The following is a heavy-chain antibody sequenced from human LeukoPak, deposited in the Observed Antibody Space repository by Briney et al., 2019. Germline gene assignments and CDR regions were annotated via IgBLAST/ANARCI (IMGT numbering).Heavy chain of an antibody. Sequence: ASVKVSCKASGYTFTSYGISWVRQAPGQGLEWMGWISAYNGNTNYAQKLQGRVTMTTDTSTSTAYMELRSLRSDDTAVYYCARERCSGGSCYGGIDYWGQGTLVTVSS. CDR2: ISAYNGNT. D-gene: IGHD2-15*01. V-gene: IGHV1-18*01. CDR1: GYTFTSYG. J-gene: IGHJ4*02. CDR3: ARERCSGGSCYGGIDY.